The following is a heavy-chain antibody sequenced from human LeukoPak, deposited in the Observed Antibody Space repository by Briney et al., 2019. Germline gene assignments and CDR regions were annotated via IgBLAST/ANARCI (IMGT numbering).Heavy chain of an antibody. CDR1: GFTFSSYG. J-gene: IGHJ6*01. CDR2: ISYDGRSE. CDR3: AKDGPSSACGVNCYAGCLDV. D-gene: IGHD2-21*01. Sequence: GRSLRLTFAASGFTFSSYGMDWVRQAPGKGLEWVSAISYDGRSELYAESVKGLFTISRYNSKRTLYLQMNSLRGEDTGVYYCAKDGPSSACGVNCYAGCLDVWGQGTTVTVSS. V-gene: IGHV3-30*18.